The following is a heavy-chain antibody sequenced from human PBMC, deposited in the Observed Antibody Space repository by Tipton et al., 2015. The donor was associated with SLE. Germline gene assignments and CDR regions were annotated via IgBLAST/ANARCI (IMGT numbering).Heavy chain of an antibody. D-gene: IGHD6-13*01. CDR3: ARVVYSFSDGFEI. CDR1: GGSLSSYY. J-gene: IGHJ3*02. CDR2: IYASGST. V-gene: IGHV4-4*07. Sequence: LRLSCTVSGGSLSSYYWSWIRQPAGKGLEWIGRIYASGSTEYNPSLKSRVTISVDPSKNQFSLRLTSLTAADTDVYYCARVVYSFSDGFEIRGHGTLVAGSS.